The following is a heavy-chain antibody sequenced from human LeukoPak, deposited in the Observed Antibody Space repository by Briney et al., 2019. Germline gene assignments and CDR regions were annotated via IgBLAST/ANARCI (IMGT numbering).Heavy chain of an antibody. Sequence: GGSLRLSCAASGFTFSNAWMSWVRQAPGKGLEWVGRIKSKTDGGTTDYAAPVKGRFTISRDDSKNTLYLHMNSLKTEDTAVYYCTTEVAGRLYYFDYWGQGTLVTVSS. V-gene: IGHV3-15*01. CDR1: GFTFSNAW. D-gene: IGHD6-19*01. J-gene: IGHJ4*02. CDR3: TTEVAGRLYYFDY. CDR2: IKSKTDGGTT.